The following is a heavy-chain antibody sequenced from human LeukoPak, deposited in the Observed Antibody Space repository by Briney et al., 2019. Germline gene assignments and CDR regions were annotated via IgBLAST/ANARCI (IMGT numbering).Heavy chain of an antibody. D-gene: IGHD3-3*01. V-gene: IGHV4-39*07. CDR1: GGSISSSSYY. CDR3: ARALAVLLWSGYTS. Sequence: PSETLSLTCTVSGGSISSSSYYWSWIRQPPGKGLEWIGEINHSGSTNYNPSLKSRVTISVDTSKNQFSLKLSSVTAADTAVYYCARALAVLLWSGYTSWGQGTLVTVSS. CDR2: INHSGST. J-gene: IGHJ5*02.